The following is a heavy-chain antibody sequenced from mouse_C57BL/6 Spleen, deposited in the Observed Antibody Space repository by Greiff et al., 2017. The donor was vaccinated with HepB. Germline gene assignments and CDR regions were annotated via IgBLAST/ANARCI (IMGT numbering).Heavy chain of an antibody. V-gene: IGHV1-76*01. J-gene: IGHJ2*01. CDR2: IYPGSGNT. CDR1: GYTFTDYY. CDR3: ARGRRGGYFDY. Sequence: QVQLQQSGAELVRPGASVKLSCKASGYTFTDYYINWVKQRPGQGLEWIARIYPGSGNTYYNEKFKGKATLTAEKSSSTAYMQLSSLTSEDSAVYFGARGRRGGYFDYWGQGTTLTVSS.